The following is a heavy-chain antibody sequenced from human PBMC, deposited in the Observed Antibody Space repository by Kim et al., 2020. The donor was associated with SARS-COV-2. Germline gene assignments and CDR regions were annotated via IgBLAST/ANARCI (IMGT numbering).Heavy chain of an antibody. CDR1: GGSFSGYY. CDR3: ARGSERYSYGYGALGLNYYYGMDV. D-gene: IGHD5-18*01. CDR2: INHSGST. V-gene: IGHV4-34*01. J-gene: IGHJ6*01. Sequence: SETLSLTCAVYGGSFSGYYWSWIRQPPGKGLEWIGEINHSGSTNYNPSLKSRVTISVDTSKNQFSLKLSSVTAADTAVYYCARGSERYSYGYGALGLNYYYGMDVWGQGTTVPVSS.